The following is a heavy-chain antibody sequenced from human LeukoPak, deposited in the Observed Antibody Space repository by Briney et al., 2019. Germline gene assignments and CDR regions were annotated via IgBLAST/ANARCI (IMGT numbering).Heavy chain of an antibody. CDR3: AKIYCGGDCYSAQYYYYYGMDV. D-gene: IGHD2-21*02. CDR2: ISYDGSNK. J-gene: IGHJ6*02. Sequence: PGGSLRLSCAASGFTFSSYAMHWVRQAPGKGLEWVAVISYDGSNKYYADSVKGRFTISRDNSKNTLYLQMNSLRAEDTAVYYCAKIYCGGDCYSAQYYYYYGMDVWGQGTTVTVSS. CDR1: GFTFSSYA. V-gene: IGHV3-30-3*02.